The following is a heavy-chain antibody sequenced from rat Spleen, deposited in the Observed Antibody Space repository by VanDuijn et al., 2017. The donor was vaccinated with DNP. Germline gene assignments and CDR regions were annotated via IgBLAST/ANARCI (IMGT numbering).Heavy chain of an antibody. Sequence: EAQLVESGGGLVQPGRSLKLSCAASGFTFSDYNMAWVRQAPRKGLEWVATITYDGISTYYRVSVKGRFTISRDNAESTLYLQMDSLRSEDTATYYCTRHDYYSSPYYAMDAWGQGTSVTVSS. CDR3: TRHDYYSSPYYAMDA. V-gene: IGHV5-7*01. J-gene: IGHJ4*01. CDR2: ITYDGIST. CDR1: GFTFSDYN. D-gene: IGHD1-2*01.